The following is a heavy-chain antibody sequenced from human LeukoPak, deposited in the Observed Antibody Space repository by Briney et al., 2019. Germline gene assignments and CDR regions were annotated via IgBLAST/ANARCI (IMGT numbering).Heavy chain of an antibody. D-gene: IGHD6-19*01. CDR2: ISYDGSNK. J-gene: IGHJ4*02. CDR3: AKDPGIAVAGYFDY. CDR1: GFTFSSYG. V-gene: IGHV3-30*18. Sequence: PGRSLRLSCAASGFTFSSYGMHWVRQAPGKGLEWVAVISYDGSNKYYADSVKGRFAISRDSSKNTLYLQMNSLRAEDTAVYYCAKDPGIAVAGYFDYWGQGTLVTVSS.